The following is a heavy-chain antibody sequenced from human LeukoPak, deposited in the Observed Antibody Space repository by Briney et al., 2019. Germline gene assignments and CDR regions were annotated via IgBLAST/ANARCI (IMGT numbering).Heavy chain of an antibody. D-gene: IGHD4-23*01. Sequence: SETLSLTCTVSGGSISSSYWSWIRQPPGKGLEWIGYIHYSGSTNYNPSLKSRVTISVDTSKNQFSLKPSSVTATDTAVYYCARHYGGYSSFDYWGQGTLVTVSS. CDR1: GGSISSSY. J-gene: IGHJ4*02. CDR2: IHYSGST. V-gene: IGHV4-59*08. CDR3: ARHYGGYSSFDY.